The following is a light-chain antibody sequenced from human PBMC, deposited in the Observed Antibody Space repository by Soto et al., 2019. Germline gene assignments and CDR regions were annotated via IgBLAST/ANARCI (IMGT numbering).Light chain of an antibody. J-gene: IGLJ1*01. CDR2: EVS. CDR1: SSDVGGYNF. CDR3: SSYAGNRHFYV. V-gene: IGLV2-8*01. Sequence: QSVLTQPHSASGSPGQSVTISCTGTSSDVGGYNFVSWYQQHPGKAPKLMIYEVSKRPSGIPDRFSGSKSGNTASLTVSGLQAEDEADYYCSSYAGNRHFYVFGTGTKVTVL.